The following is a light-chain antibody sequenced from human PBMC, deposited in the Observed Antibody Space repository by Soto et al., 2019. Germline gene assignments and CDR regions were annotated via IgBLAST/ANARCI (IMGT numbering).Light chain of an antibody. J-gene: IGLJ3*02. CDR1: SGSIASNY. Sequence: NFMLTQPHSVSESPGKTVTISCTGSSGSIASNYVQWYQQRPGSAPTTEIYEDNQRPSGVPDRFSGSIDSSSNSASLTISGLKTEDEADYYCQSYDSSNSWVFGGGTKLTVL. CDR3: QSYDSSNSWV. CDR2: EDN. V-gene: IGLV6-57*02.